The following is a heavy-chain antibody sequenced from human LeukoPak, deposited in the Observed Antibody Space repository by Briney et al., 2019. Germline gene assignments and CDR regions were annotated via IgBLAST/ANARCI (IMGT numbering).Heavy chain of an antibody. J-gene: IGHJ4*02. CDR3: ARRTSEGYDYFDY. CDR2: ISYDGSNK. D-gene: IGHD1-1*01. Sequence: GGSLRLSCAASGFTFSSYAMHWVRQAPGKGLEWVAVISYDGSNKYDADSVKGRFTISRDNSKNTLYLQMNSLRAEDTAVYYCARRTSEGYDYFDYWGQGTLVTVSS. CDR1: GFTFSSYA. V-gene: IGHV3-30-3*01.